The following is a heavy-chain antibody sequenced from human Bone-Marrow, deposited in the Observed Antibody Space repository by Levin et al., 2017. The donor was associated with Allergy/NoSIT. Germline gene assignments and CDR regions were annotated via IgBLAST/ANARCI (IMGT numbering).Heavy chain of an antibody. CDR1: GFTFSNYG. CDR3: AKGGSVGAVFDH. CDR2: ISYAGDNT. J-gene: IGHJ4*02. V-gene: IGHV3-30*18. D-gene: IGHD1-26*01. Sequence: GGSLRLSCAASGFTFSNYGMHWVRQVPGKGLEWVAFISYAGDNTYYADSVRGRFTISRDNSKNTEFLQMNSLRRDDGAVYYCAKGGSVGAVFDHWGQGTLVTVSS.